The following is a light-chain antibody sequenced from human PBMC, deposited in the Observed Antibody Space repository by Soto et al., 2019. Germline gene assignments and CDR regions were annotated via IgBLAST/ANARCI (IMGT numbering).Light chain of an antibody. CDR3: QQYNSYPRT. CDR1: QGISSY. J-gene: IGKJ1*01. Sequence: DISFAPVSFFLTASVGDRVTITCRASQGISSYLAWYQQKPGKAPKLLIYDASSLETGVPSRFSGSGSGTEFTLTISSLQPDDFAAYYCQQYNSYPRTFGQGTKVDNK. CDR2: DAS. V-gene: IGKV1-9*01.